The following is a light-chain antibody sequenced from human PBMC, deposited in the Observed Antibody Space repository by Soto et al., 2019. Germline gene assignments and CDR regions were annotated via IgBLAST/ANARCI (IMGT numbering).Light chain of an antibody. J-gene: IGKJ2*01. Sequence: DIVMTQSPDSLAVSLGERATINCKSSQSVLHSSDNKDYLAWYQQKPGQPPKLLIYWASTRESGVADRFSGSVSGTDFTLTISSLQAEDVAVYYCQQYYTTPYTFGQGTKLEIK. V-gene: IGKV4-1*01. CDR1: QSVLHSSDNKDY. CDR3: QQYYTTPYT. CDR2: WAS.